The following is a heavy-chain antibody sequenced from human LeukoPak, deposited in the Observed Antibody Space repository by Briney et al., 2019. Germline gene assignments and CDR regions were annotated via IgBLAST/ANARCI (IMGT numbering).Heavy chain of an antibody. CDR3: AKDASSGWLIDY. CDR2: ISYDGSNK. D-gene: IGHD6-19*01. J-gene: IGHJ4*02. Sequence: GGSLRLSCAASGFTFSSYGMHWVRQAPGKGLEWVAVISYDGSNKYYADSVKGRFTISRDNSKNTLYLQMYSLRAEDTAVYYCAKDASSGWLIDYWDQGTLVTVSS. CDR1: GFTFSSYG. V-gene: IGHV3-30*18.